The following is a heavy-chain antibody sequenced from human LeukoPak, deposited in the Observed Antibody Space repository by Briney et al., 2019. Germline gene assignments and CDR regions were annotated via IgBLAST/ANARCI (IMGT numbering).Heavy chain of an antibody. CDR1: GYSFTSYW. CDR3: ARAIRYFDWLGKGYFDL. Sequence: GESLKISCKGSGYSFTSYWIGWVRQMPGKGLEWMEIIYPGDSDTRYSPSFQGQVTISADKSISTAYLQWSSLKASDTAMYYCARAIRYFDWLGKGYFDLWGRGTLVTVSS. J-gene: IGHJ2*01. D-gene: IGHD3-9*01. V-gene: IGHV5-51*01. CDR2: IYPGDSDT.